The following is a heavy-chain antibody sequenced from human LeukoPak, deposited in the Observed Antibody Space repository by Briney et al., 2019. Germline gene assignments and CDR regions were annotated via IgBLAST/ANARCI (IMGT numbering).Heavy chain of an antibody. CDR3: ARQYCSSTSCYFDY. V-gene: IGHV4-39*01. CDR1: GGSISSSSYY. CDR2: IYYSGST. Sequence: SETLSLTCTVSGGSISSSSYYWGWIRQPPGKGLEWIGTIYYSGSTYYNPSLRSRVTISVDTSKNQFSLKLSSVTDADTAVYYCARQYCSSTSCYFDYWGQGTLVTVSS. D-gene: IGHD2-2*01. J-gene: IGHJ4*02.